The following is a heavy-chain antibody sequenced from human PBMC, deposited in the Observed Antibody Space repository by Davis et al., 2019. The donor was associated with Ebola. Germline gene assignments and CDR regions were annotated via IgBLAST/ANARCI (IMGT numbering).Heavy chain of an antibody. D-gene: IGHD3-22*01. CDR2: ISSSGSTI. Sequence: GESLKISCAASGFTFSDYYMSWIRQAPGKGLEWVSYISSSGSTIYYADSVKGRFTISRDNAKNSLYLHMNSLRDGDTAVYYCARGLYYYDSSGKGTHWFDPWGQGTLVTVSS. CDR3: ARGLYYYDSSGKGTHWFDP. J-gene: IGHJ5*02. CDR1: GFTFSDYY. V-gene: IGHV3-11*04.